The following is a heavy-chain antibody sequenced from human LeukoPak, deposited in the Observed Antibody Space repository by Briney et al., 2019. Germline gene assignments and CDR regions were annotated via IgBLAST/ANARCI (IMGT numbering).Heavy chain of an antibody. Sequence: GGSLRLSCAASGFTFSSYAMSWVRQAPGKGLEWVSAISGSGGSTYYADSVKGRFTISRDNSKNTLYLQMNSPRAEDTAVYYCAKSYIVVVPAATSFDYWGQGTLVTVSS. CDR2: ISGSGGST. J-gene: IGHJ4*02. D-gene: IGHD2-2*01. CDR1: GFTFSSYA. CDR3: AKSYIVVVPAATSFDY. V-gene: IGHV3-23*01.